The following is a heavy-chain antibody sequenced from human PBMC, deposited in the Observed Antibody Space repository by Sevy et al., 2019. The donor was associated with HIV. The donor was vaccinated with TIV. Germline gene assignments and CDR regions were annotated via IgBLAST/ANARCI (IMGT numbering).Heavy chain of an antibody. J-gene: IGHJ4*02. Sequence: SETLSLTCDVSGGSVSNGDYYWSWIRQPPGKGLEWFSNIYYSGSGYYNPFLKSRVTISVDTSKNQFSLKLKSVTAADTAIYYCASKRGYTHGPFESWGQGTLVTVSS. D-gene: IGHD5-12*01. CDR3: ASKRGYTHGPFES. CDR2: IYYSGSG. V-gene: IGHV4-30-4*01. CDR1: GGSVSNGDYY.